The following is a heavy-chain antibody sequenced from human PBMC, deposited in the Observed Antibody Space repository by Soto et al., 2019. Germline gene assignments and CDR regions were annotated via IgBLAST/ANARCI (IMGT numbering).Heavy chain of an antibody. CDR3: ARVFSVHLDP. CDR1: GFTFSDHY. J-gene: IGHJ5*02. Sequence: PGGSLRLSCAASGFTFSDHYMDWVRQAPGKGLEWVGRTRNKANSYTTEYAASVKGRFTISRDDSKNSLYLQMNSLKTEDTAVYYCARVFSVHLDPWGQGTLVTVSS. V-gene: IGHV3-72*01. CDR2: TRNKANSYTT. D-gene: IGHD6-19*01.